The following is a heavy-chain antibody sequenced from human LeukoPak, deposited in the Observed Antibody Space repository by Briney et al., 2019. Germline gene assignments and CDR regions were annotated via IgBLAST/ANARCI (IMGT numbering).Heavy chain of an antibody. V-gene: IGHV1-2*02. Sequence: ASVKVSCKASGYTFTGYYMHWVRQAPGQGLEWMGWINPNSGGTNYAQRFQGRGTMTRDTSISTAYMELSRLRSDDTAVYYCARVVGYDSSGYPDYWGQGTLVTVSS. CDR2: INPNSGGT. CDR3: ARVVGYDSSGYPDY. J-gene: IGHJ4*02. CDR1: GYTFTGYY. D-gene: IGHD3-22*01.